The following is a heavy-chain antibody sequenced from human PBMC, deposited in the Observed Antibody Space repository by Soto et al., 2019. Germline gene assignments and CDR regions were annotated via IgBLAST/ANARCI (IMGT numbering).Heavy chain of an antibody. D-gene: IGHD1-26*01. J-gene: IGHJ4*01. Sequence: QVQLQESGPGLVKPSGTLSLTYAVSGDSISSSNGWSWVRQPPGKGLEWIGEICHSGSTNYNPSLKSRVTLSVDKSKNQFSLNLNSVTAADTAVYYCARHSGSYFRDYWGHGTLVTVSS. V-gene: IGHV4-4*02. CDR3: ARHSGSYFRDY. CDR1: GDSISSSNG. CDR2: ICHSGST.